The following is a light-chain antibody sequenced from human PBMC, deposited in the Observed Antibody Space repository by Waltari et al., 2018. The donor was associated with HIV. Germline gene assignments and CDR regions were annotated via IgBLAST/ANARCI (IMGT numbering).Light chain of an antibody. Sequence: DIQMTHSPPSLSASVGDRVTITCRASRNINNYLNWYQHKPGKVPRLLIYAASSLESGAPSRFSGSGFGTDFTLTISGLQHDDFETYYCLQTYSAPLSFGPGTRVDFK. CDR2: AAS. CDR3: LQTYSAPLS. J-gene: IGKJ3*01. CDR1: RNINNY. V-gene: IGKV1-39*01.